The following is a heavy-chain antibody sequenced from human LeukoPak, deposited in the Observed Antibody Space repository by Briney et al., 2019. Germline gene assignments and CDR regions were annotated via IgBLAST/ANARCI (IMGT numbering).Heavy chain of an antibody. CDR3: ARRSGTTAFDL. D-gene: IGHD3-10*01. V-gene: IGHV3-74*01. CDR1: GFTFSSYW. CDR2: INTDGSST. J-gene: IGHJ2*01. Sequence: GGSLRLSCAASGFTFSSYWMHWVRQAPGKGLVWVSRINTDGSSTSYADSVKGRFTISRDNAKNTLYLQMNSLRAEDTALYYCARRSGTTAFDLWGRGTLVTVSS.